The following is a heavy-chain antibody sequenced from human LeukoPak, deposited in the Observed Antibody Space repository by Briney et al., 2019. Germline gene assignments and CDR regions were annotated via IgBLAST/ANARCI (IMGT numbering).Heavy chain of an antibody. CDR1: GFPISSYS. CDR2: ISSSSTTI. D-gene: IGHD2-15*01. V-gene: IGHV3-48*01. Sequence: GGSLRLSCAAPGFPISSYSMNWVRQAPGKGLEWDSYISSSSTTIYYADPVKGRFTISRDNAQNSLYLQMNSLRAEDTAVYYCARKERAYCSGGSCYFAFDIWGQGTMVTVSS. CDR3: ARKERAYCSGGSCYFAFDI. J-gene: IGHJ3*02.